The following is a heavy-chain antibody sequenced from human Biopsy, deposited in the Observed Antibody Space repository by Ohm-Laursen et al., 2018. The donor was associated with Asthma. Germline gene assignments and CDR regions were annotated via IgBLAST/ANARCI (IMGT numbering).Heavy chain of an antibody. CDR2: ILFDGRKI. CDR3: ARGGPELPTELDY. Sequence: SLRLSCAASGFNFHNYGMNWVRRAPGKGLEWVAQILFDGRKINYPDSVKGRFTISRDNSKNMVYLQMNSLRPEDTAVYYCARGGPELPTELDYWGPGTLVTVSS. D-gene: IGHD1-14*01. V-gene: IGHV3-30*03. CDR1: GFNFHNYG. J-gene: IGHJ4*02.